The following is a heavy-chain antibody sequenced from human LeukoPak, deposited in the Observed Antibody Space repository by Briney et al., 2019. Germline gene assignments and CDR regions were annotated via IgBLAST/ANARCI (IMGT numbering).Heavy chain of an antibody. J-gene: IGHJ4*02. Sequence: SETLSLTCTVSGGSISSGGYYWSWIRQHPGKGLEWIGYIYYSGSTYYNPSLKSRVTISVDTSKNQFSLKLSSVTAADTAVYYCVRDKVRYFDYWGQGTLVTVSS. CDR3: VRDKVRYFDY. CDR1: GGSISSGGYY. CDR2: IYYSGST. V-gene: IGHV4-31*03.